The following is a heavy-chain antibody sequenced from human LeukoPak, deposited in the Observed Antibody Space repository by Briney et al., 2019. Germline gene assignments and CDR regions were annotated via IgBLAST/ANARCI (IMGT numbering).Heavy chain of an antibody. Sequence: GGSLRLSCAASGFTFSTYSMNWVRQAPGKGLEWVSSISGTSSYIYYADSVKGRFSISRDNAKNSLYLQMNSLRAEDTAVYYCVTLELRVLDYWGQGTLVTVSS. CDR2: ISGTSSYI. CDR3: VTLELRVLDY. D-gene: IGHD1-7*01. J-gene: IGHJ4*02. V-gene: IGHV3-21*01. CDR1: GFTFSTYS.